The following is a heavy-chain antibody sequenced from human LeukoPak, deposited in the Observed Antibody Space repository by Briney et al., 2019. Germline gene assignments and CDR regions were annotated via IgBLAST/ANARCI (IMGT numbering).Heavy chain of an antibody. CDR3: ARGVDSHYYYYMDV. V-gene: IGHV3-21*01. J-gene: IGHJ6*03. CDR2: ISSSSSYI. CDR1: GFTFSSNS. Sequence: PGGSLRLSCAASGFTFSSNSMHWVAPAPGKGWEWVSSISSSSSYILYADSVKGRFTISRDNAKNSLYLQMNSLRAEDTAVYYCARGVDSHYYYYMDVWGKGTTVTVSS. D-gene: IGHD3-3*01.